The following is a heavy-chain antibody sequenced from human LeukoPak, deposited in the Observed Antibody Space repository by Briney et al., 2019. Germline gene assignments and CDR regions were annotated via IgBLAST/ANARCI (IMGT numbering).Heavy chain of an antibody. CDR1: GYTFTSYG. V-gene: IGHV1-18*01. Sequence: GASVKVSCKASGYTFTSYGISWVRQAPGQGLEWMGWISAYNGNTNYAQKLQGRVTMTRDTSTSTAYMELSRLRSDDTAVYYCARAGKGREFDYWGQGTLVTVSS. CDR3: ARAGKGREFDY. CDR2: ISAYNGNT. D-gene: IGHD5-24*01. J-gene: IGHJ4*02.